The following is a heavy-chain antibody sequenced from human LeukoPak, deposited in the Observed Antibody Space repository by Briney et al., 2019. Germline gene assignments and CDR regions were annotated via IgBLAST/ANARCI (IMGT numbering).Heavy chain of an antibody. CDR1: GYTFTNYY. CDR2: INPSAGST. V-gene: IGHV1-46*01. D-gene: IGHD5-18*01. CDR3: ARDHRGKQLWLTRPDEFDAFDI. J-gene: IGHJ3*02. Sequence: ASVKVSCKASGYTFTNYYMHWVRQAPGQGLEWMGIINPSAGSTSYAQKFQGRITVTRDTSTSTVYMELRSLRPEDTAVYYCARDHRGKQLWLTRPDEFDAFDIWGQGTMVTVSS.